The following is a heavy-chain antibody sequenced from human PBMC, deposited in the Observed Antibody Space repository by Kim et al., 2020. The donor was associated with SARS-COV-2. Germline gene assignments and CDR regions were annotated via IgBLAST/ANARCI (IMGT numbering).Heavy chain of an antibody. CDR3: ATVREGDIAAAGRGYYFDY. Sequence: ASVKVSCKVSGYTLTELSMHWVRQAPGKGLEWMGGFDPEDGETIYAQKFQGRVTMTEDTSTDTAYMELSSLRSEDTAVYYCATVREGDIAAAGRGYYFDYWGQGTLVNVSS. J-gene: IGHJ4*02. CDR2: FDPEDGET. V-gene: IGHV1-24*01. CDR1: GYTLTELS. D-gene: IGHD6-13*01.